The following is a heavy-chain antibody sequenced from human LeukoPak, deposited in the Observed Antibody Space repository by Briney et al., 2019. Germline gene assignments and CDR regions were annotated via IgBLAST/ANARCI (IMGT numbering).Heavy chain of an antibody. CDR2: IYSGGST. V-gene: IGHV3-53*01. J-gene: IGHJ4*02. CDR3: ARDGIAAAGIFDY. Sequence: GGSLRLSCAASGFTFSSKSMSWVRQAPGKGLEWVSVIYSGGSTYYADSVKGRFTISRDNSKNTLYLQMNSLRAEDTAVYYCARDGIAAAGIFDYWGQGTLVTVSS. CDR1: GFTFSSKS. D-gene: IGHD6-13*01.